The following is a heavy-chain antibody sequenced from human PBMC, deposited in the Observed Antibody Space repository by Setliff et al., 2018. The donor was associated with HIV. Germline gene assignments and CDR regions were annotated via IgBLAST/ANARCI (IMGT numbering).Heavy chain of an antibody. J-gene: IGHJ6*02. CDR2: VYTSGTT. D-gene: IGHD5-18*01. Sequence: SETLSLTCTVSGGSITNHYWSWIRQPAGKGLEWTGHVYTSGTTNYNPSLRSRVTISLDTSKNQFSLKMTSVTAADTAVYYCARGLSVYSYANVYYYHGMDVWGQGTTVTVSS. V-gene: IGHV4-4*09. CDR1: GGSITNHY. CDR3: ARGLSVYSYANVYYYHGMDV.